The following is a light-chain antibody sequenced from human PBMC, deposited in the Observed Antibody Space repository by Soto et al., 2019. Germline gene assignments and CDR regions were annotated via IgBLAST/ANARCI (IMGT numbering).Light chain of an antibody. CDR3: QQYNSYSRT. Sequence: DIQMTQSPSTLSGSVGDRVTITCRASQSISSWLAWYQQKPGKAPKLLIYDASSLGSGVPSRFSGSGSGTEFTLTITSLQPDDFATYYCQQYNSYSRTFGQGTKVDI. CDR1: QSISSW. CDR2: DAS. J-gene: IGKJ1*01. V-gene: IGKV1-5*01.